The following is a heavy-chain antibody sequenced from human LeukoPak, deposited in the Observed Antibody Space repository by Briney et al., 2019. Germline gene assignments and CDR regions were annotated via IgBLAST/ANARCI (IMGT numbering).Heavy chain of an antibody. CDR1: GYSFSSSA. D-gene: IGHD3-10*01. CDR3: ARGRGASSGSGSHGTTSSYYMDV. Sequence: APVKSSCKAPGYSFSSSALNSVREAPGDGFECRGWINTNTVNATYAQGFTRRVVSSLETSVSTPHLRISGLKAEDTAVYFCARGRGASSGSGSHGTTSSYYMDVWGKGTTVTVSS. J-gene: IGHJ6*03. CDR2: INTNTVNA. V-gene: IGHV7-4-1*02.